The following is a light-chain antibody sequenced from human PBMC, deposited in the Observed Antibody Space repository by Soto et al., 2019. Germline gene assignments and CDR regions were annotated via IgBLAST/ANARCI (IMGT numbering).Light chain of an antibody. V-gene: IGKV1-5*03. CDR1: QSISSW. Sequence: DIQMIQSPSSLSASVGDRVTICCRASQSISSWLAWYQQKPGKAPKLLIYKASSLESGVPSRFSGSGSGTEFTLTISSLQPEDFATYYCQQLNSYPITFGQGTRLEI. J-gene: IGKJ5*01. CDR2: KAS. CDR3: QQLNSYPIT.